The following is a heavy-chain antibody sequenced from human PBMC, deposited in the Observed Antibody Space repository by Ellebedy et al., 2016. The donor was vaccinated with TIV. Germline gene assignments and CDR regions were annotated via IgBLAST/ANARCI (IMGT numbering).Heavy chain of an antibody. CDR1: GYTFTRYT. CDR3: ARGTYNYEGGAYSHYFDN. D-gene: IGHD3-22*01. J-gene: IGHJ4*02. V-gene: IGHV1-3*01. Sequence: AASVKVSCKASGYTFTRYTMHWVRQAPGQRLEWMGWINAGNGNTKYSQKFQDRVTINRDTSASTAYMELGSLTSEDTAVYYCARGTYNYEGGAYSHYFDNWGQGTLVIVSS. CDR2: INAGNGNT.